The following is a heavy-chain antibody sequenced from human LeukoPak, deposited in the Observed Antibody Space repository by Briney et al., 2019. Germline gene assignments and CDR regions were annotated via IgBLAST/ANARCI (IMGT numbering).Heavy chain of an antibody. D-gene: IGHD3-22*01. CDR3: ARYPEQGQNYYDSSGYSDY. V-gene: IGHV3-20*04. Sequence: GGSLRLSCAASGFTVSSNYMSWVRQAPGKGLEWVSGINWNGGSTGYADSVKGRFTISRDNAKNSLYLQMNSLRAEDTALYYCARYPEQGQNYYDSSGYSDYWGQGTLVTVSS. CDR1: GFTVSSNY. J-gene: IGHJ4*02. CDR2: INWNGGST.